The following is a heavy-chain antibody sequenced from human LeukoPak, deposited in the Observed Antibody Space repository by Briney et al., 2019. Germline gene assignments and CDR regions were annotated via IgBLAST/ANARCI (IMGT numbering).Heavy chain of an antibody. Sequence: ASVKVSCKASGDKFSDYYIHWVRQAPGQGREWMGWINPKSGASNSSQSFQGRGTLTRDTSLNTLYMEMSRPQSDDTAVYFCARGTVTTSFALSGWSDPWGPGALVTVSS. CDR2: INPKSGAS. V-gene: IGHV1-2*02. D-gene: IGHD4-17*01. CDR1: GDKFSDYY. J-gene: IGHJ5*02. CDR3: ARGTVTTSFALSGWSDP.